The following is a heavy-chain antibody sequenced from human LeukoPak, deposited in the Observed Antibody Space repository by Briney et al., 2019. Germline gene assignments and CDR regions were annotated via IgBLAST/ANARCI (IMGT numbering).Heavy chain of an antibody. CDR3: AREGSGWYGNFDY. CDR2: IKPDSGGT. D-gene: IGHD6-19*01. Sequence: ASVKVSCKASAYTFTGYYMHWVRQAPGQGLEWMGWIKPDSGGTNYAQKFQGRVTMTRDTSISTAYMEVSRLRSDDTAVYYCAREGSGWYGNFDYWGQGTLVTVSS. V-gene: IGHV1-2*02. CDR1: AYTFTGYY. J-gene: IGHJ4*02.